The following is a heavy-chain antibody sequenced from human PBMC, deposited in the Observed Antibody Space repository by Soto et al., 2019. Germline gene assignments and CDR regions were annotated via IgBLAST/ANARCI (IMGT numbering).Heavy chain of an antibody. CDR3: ATDGGSTSSSAYNYFMDV. CDR2: IIPMVGTP. J-gene: IGHJ6*03. V-gene: IGHV1-69*08. CDR1: GDTFSSYS. Sequence: QAQLVQSGAEVKRPGSSVKVSCKASGDTFSSYSISWVRQAPGHGLEWMGRIIPMVGTPNYAQKFQGRVTFSADKSTSTAYMVLNSLISDDTAVYYCATDGGSTSSSAYNYFMDVWGKGTPVTVSS. D-gene: IGHD3-16*01.